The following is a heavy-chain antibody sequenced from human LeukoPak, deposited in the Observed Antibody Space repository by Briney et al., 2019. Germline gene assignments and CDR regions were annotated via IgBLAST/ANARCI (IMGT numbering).Heavy chain of an antibody. D-gene: IGHD5-18*01. CDR1: GYTFTAYY. Sequence: ASVRVSCKASGYTFTAYYMHWVRQAPGLGLEWMGWINPNTGDTNYAQTFQGRVTMTRDTSINTAYMELSRLRSDDTAVYYCARPRISSGYIYAYLYWGQGTLVTVSS. CDR2: INPNTGDT. CDR3: ARPRISSGYIYAYLY. J-gene: IGHJ4*02. V-gene: IGHV1-2*02.